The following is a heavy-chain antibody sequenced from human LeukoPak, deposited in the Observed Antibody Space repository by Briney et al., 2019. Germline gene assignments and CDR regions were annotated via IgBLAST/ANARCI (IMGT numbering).Heavy chain of an antibody. D-gene: IGHD3-22*01. CDR3: ARRRDSSGYHFDY. CDR1: GFTFSSIW. CDR2: INQDGREK. J-gene: IGHJ4*02. Sequence: PGGSLRLSCAASGFTFSSIWMSWVRQAPGKGLEWVTDINQDGREKYYVDSVKGRFTISRDNAKNSLYLQMNSLRAEDTAVYYCARRRDSSGYHFDYWGQGVLVTVSS. V-gene: IGHV3-7*01.